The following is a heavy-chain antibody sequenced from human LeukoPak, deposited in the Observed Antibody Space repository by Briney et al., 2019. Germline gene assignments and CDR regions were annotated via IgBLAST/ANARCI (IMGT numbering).Heavy chain of an antibody. J-gene: IGHJ6*03. D-gene: IGHD6-6*01. CDR3: ARSPRQLELRTYYYYYYMDV. CDR1: GYTFTGYY. CDR2: INPNSGGT. V-gene: IGHV1-2*02. Sequence: GASVKVSCKASGYTFTGYYMHWVRQAPGQGLEWMGWINPNSGGTNYAQKFQGRVTMTRDTSISTAYMELSRLRSDDTAVYYCARSPRQLELRTYYYYYYMDVWGKGTTVTVSS.